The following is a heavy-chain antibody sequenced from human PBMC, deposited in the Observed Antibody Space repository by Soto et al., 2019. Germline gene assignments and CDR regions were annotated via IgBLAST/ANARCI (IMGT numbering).Heavy chain of an antibody. J-gene: IGHJ4*02. CDR2: ISGSGGST. V-gene: IGHV3-23*01. D-gene: IGHD3-3*01. Sequence: EVQLLESGGGLVQPGGSLRLSCAASGFTFSSYAMSWVRQAPGKGLEWASAISGSGGSTYYADSVKGRFTISRDNSKNTLYLQMNSLRAEDTAVYYCAKGLSILEWLLYYFDYWGQGTLVTVSS. CDR1: GFTFSSYA. CDR3: AKGLSILEWLLYYFDY.